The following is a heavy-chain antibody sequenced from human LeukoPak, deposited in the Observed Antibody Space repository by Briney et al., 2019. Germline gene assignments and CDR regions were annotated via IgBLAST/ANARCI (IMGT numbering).Heavy chain of an antibody. V-gene: IGHV3-13*01. CDR2: IGTAGDT. CDR1: GFTFSSYD. Sequence: GGSLRLSCAASGFTFSSYDMHWVRQATGKGLEWASAIGTAGDTYYPGSVKGRFTISRENAKNSLYLQMNSLRAEDTAVYYCARGRGWDYVWGSYRYSASAFDIWGQGTMVTVSS. J-gene: IGHJ3*02. CDR3: ARGRGWDYVWGSYRYSASAFDI. D-gene: IGHD3-16*02.